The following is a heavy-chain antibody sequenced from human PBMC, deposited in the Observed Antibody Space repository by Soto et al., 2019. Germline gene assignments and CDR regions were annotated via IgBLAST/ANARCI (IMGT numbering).Heavy chain of an antibody. CDR3: AKDHLGGAVADSFDY. Sequence: VQLLESGGGLVQPGGSLRLSCTASGFTFNGYAMNWVRQAPGKGLEWVSAVTSGGTTTYYADSVKGRFTISRDNSRSTVYLQMNRLGVEDTAIYYCAKDHLGGAVADSFDYWGRGTRVTVSS. J-gene: IGHJ4*02. CDR1: GFTFNGYA. V-gene: IGHV3-23*01. CDR2: VTSGGTTT. D-gene: IGHD6-19*01.